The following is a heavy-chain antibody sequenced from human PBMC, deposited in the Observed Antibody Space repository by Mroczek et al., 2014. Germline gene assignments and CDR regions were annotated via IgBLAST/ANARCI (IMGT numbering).Heavy chain of an antibody. CDR3: ARGWGXMATIRGDAFDI. V-gene: IGHV4-61*02. J-gene: IGHJ3*02. Sequence: QVQLQQWGPGLVKPSQTLSLTCTVSGGSISSGSYYWSWIRQPAGKGLEWIGRIYTSGSTNYNPSLKSRVTISVDTSKNQFSLKLSSVTAADTAVYYCARGWGXMATIRGDAFDIWGPRDNGHRLF. CDR2: IYTSGST. CDR1: GGSISSGSYY. D-gene: IGHD5-24*01.